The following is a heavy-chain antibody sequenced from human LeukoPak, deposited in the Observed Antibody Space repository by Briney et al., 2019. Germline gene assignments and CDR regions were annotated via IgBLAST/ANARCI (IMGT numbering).Heavy chain of an antibody. CDR2: ISSSSYYI. CDR1: GFTFSSYT. D-gene: IGHD3-10*01. Sequence: GGSLRLSCAASGFTFSSYTMNWVRQAPGKGLEWVSSISSSSYYIYYADSVKGRFTISRDNSKNTLYLQMGSLRAEDMAVYYCTRSITMVRGDPYFDYWGQGTLVTVSS. CDR3: TRSITMVRGDPYFDY. J-gene: IGHJ4*02. V-gene: IGHV3-21*01.